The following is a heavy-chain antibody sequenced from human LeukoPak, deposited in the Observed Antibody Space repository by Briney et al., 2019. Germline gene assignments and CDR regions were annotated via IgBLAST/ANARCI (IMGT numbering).Heavy chain of an antibody. V-gene: IGHV4-39*01. CDR3: ARLDPYYYDSSGFYPFDP. J-gene: IGHJ5*02. D-gene: IGHD3-22*01. CDR2: IYYSGST. Sequence: NPSETLSLTCTVSGGSISSSSHYWGWIRQPPRKGLEWIGNIYYSGSTYYNPSLKSRVSISVDTSKNQFSLKLSSVTAADTAAYYCARLDPYYYDSSGFYPFDPWGQGTLVTVSS. CDR1: GGSISSSSHY.